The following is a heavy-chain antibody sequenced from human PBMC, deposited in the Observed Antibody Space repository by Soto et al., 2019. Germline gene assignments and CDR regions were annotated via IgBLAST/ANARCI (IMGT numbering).Heavy chain of an antibody. J-gene: IGHJ4*02. CDR2: IKQDGREK. V-gene: IGHV3-7*01. Sequence: EVQLVESGGGLVQPGGSLRLSCAASGLTFSSYWMSWVRQAPGKGLEWVANIKQDGREKYYVDAVKGRFTISRDNAKNSLDMQMNSLRAEDTAVYYCARLFHEISYSSGLCSPIDSWGQGTLVTVSS. D-gene: IGHD6-19*01. CDR1: GLTFSSYW. CDR3: ARLFHEISYSSGLCSPIDS.